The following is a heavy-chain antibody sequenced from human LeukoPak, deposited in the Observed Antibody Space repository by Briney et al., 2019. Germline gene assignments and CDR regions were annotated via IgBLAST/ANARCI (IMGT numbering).Heavy chain of an antibody. D-gene: IGHD4-17*01. J-gene: IGHJ3*02. CDR3: ARDRVDIRSDAFDI. Sequence: SETLSLTCTVYGGSISSYYWSLIRQPAGKGLEWIGRIYTSGSTNYNPSLKSRVTMSVDTSKNQFSLKLSSVTAADTAVYYCARDRVDIRSDAFDIWGQGTMVTVSS. V-gene: IGHV4-4*07. CDR2: IYTSGST. CDR1: GGSISSYY.